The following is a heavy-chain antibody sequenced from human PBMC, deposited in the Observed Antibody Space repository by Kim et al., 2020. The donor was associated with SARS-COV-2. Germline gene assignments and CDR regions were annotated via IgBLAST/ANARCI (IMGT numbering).Heavy chain of an antibody. D-gene: IGHD3-10*01. CDR3: ARGDYYGSGRSLDP. CDR2: ISYDGSNK. Sequence: GGSLRLSCAASGFTFSSYAMHWVRQAPGKGLEWVAVISYDGSNKYYADSVKGRFTISRDNSKNTLYLQMNSLRAEDTAVYYCARGDYYGSGRSLDPWGQG. CDR1: GFTFSSYA. V-gene: IGHV3-30*04. J-gene: IGHJ5*02.